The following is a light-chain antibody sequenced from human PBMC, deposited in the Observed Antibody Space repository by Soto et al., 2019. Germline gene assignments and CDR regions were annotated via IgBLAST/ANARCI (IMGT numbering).Light chain of an antibody. CDR2: EAS. CDR3: QQYYNCWT. J-gene: IGKJ1*01. Sequence: DIQMTQFPSALSASVGDRVTITCRASQSVNSWFAGYQQKPGKAPTLLISEASTVETGVPARFSGSGSGTQFTRTLSSLQPDDLATYYCQQYYNCWTCGQENKEQIK. CDR1: QSVNSW. V-gene: IGKV1-5*03.